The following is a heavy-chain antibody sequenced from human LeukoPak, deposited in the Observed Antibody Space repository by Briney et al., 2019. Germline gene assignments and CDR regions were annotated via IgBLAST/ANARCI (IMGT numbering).Heavy chain of an antibody. D-gene: IGHD1-14*01. Sequence: SETLSLTCTVSGGSISSYYWSWIRQPPGKGLGWIGYIYTSGSTNYNPSLKSRVTISVDTSKNQFSLKLSSVTAADTAVYYCASGELGTFDYWGQGTLVTVSS. V-gene: IGHV4-4*09. CDR1: GGSISSYY. CDR3: ASGELGTFDY. J-gene: IGHJ4*02. CDR2: IYTSGST.